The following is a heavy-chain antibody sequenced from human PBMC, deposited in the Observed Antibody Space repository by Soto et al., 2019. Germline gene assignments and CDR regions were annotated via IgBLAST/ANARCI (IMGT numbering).Heavy chain of an antibody. J-gene: IGHJ5*02. CDR1: GFTFSSYS. CDR2: ISSSSSTI. D-gene: IGHD2-15*01. V-gene: IGHV3-48*02. Sequence: GGSLRLSCAASGFTFSSYSMNWVRQAPGKGLEWVSYISSSSSTIYYADSVKGRFTISRDNAKNSLYLQMNSLRDEDTAVYYCARDGARFFPLLRNWFDPWGQGTLVTVSS. CDR3: ARDGARFFPLLRNWFDP.